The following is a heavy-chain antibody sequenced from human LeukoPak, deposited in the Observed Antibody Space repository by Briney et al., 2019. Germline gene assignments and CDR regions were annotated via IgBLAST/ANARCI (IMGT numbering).Heavy chain of an antibody. D-gene: IGHD6-6*01. J-gene: IGHJ5*02. CDR1: GGSINNYY. CDR3: AKHFSSSSGWGFDP. V-gene: IGHV4-59*08. CDR2: IHSSGTT. Sequence: SETLSLTCTVSGGSINNYYWSWIRQPPGKGLEWIAYIHSSGTTKYNPSLKSRVTISVDTSKNQFSLRLTSVTAAHTAVYYCAKHFSSSSGWGFDPWGQGALVTVSS.